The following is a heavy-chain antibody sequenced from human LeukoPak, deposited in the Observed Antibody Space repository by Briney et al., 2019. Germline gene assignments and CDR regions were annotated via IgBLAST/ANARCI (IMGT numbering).Heavy chain of an antibody. CDR1: GFSFSSYS. CDR3: ARGSAVAGIMGLDY. J-gene: IGHJ4*02. Sequence: GGSLRLSCAVSGFSFSSYSMNWVRQTPGKGLQWVSSISSSGTYIYYADSVKGRFTISRDNAKNSVYLQMNSPRAEDTAVYYCARGSAVAGIMGLDYWGQGTLVTVSS. V-gene: IGHV3-21*01. CDR2: ISSSGTYI. D-gene: IGHD6-19*01.